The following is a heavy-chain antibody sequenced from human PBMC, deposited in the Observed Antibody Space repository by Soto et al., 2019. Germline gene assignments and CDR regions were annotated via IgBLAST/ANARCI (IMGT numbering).Heavy chain of an antibody. CDR3: AKANFDYVWVSYRFDY. Sequence: GGSLRLSCAASGFTFDDYAMHWVRQAPGKGLEWVSGISWNSGSIGYADSVKGRFTISRDNAKNSLYLQMNSLRAEDTALYYCAKANFDYVWVSYRFDYWGQGTLVTVSS. J-gene: IGHJ4*02. CDR2: ISWNSGSI. V-gene: IGHV3-9*01. D-gene: IGHD3-16*02. CDR1: GFTFDDYA.